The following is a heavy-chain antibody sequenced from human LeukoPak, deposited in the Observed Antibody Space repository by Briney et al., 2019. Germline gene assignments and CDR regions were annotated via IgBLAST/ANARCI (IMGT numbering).Heavy chain of an antibody. Sequence: ASVTLSCKASGYTFTNYGISWVRQAPGQGLEWMGWISPNNGNTNYARGLQGRVTMITNSSTSTAYMELTSLRSDDTAVYYCARPLKYSSSSGRGGYFDYWGQGPLVTVTS. CDR1: GYTFTNYG. J-gene: IGHJ4*02. CDR2: ISPNNGNT. CDR3: ARPLKYSSSSGRGGYFDY. D-gene: IGHD6-6*01. V-gene: IGHV1-18*01.